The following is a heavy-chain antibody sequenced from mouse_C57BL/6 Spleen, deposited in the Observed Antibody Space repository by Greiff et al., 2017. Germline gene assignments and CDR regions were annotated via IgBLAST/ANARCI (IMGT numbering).Heavy chain of an antibody. V-gene: IGHV1-64*01. D-gene: IGHD1-1*01. CDR2: IHPNSGST. CDR1: GYNFTSYW. Sequence: QVQLQQSGAELVKPGASVKLSCKASGYNFTSYWMHWVKQRPGQGLEWIGMIHPNSGSTNYNEKFKSKATLTVDKSSSTAYMQLSSLTSEDSAVYYCARPLITTVVATPLSFDVWGTWTTVTVSS. CDR3: ARPLITTVVATPLSFDV. J-gene: IGHJ1*03.